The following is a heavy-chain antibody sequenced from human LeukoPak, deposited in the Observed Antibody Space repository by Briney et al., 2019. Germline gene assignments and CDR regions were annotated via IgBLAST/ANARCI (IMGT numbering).Heavy chain of an antibody. CDR2: ISSSGSTI. J-gene: IGHJ4*02. V-gene: IGHV3-48*03. Sequence: SGVSLRLSCTASGLTFGTYEMNWVRQAPGKGLEGVSYISSSGSTIYYADSVKGRFTISRDNAKNSLYLQMNSLRAEDTAVYYCARASKENYDSTGYYFRSGSFGYWGQGTLATVSP. CDR1: GLTFGTYE. D-gene: IGHD3-22*01. CDR3: ARASKENYDSTGYYFRSGSFGY.